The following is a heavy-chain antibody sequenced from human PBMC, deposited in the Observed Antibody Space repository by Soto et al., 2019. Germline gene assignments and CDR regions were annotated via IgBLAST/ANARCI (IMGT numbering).Heavy chain of an antibody. CDR1: GFTFDDYA. J-gene: IGHJ4*02. Sequence: EVQLVESGGGLVQPDRSLRLSCAASGFTFDDYAMHWVRQGPGKGLEWVSGISWNSGGIGYADSVKGRFTISRDNAKNSLYLQMDRLRPDDTAFYYCAKSPHDIVIGSAFDYWGQGTLVTVSS. V-gene: IGHV3-9*01. D-gene: IGHD3-9*01. CDR2: ISWNSGGI. CDR3: AKSPHDIVIGSAFDY.